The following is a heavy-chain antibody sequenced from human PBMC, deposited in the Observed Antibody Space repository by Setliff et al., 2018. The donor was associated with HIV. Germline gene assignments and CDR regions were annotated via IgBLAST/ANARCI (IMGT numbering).Heavy chain of an antibody. Sequence: SETLSLTCTVSGGSITSADYYWTWIRQPAGKGLEWIGRFSVPGTTNYGPSFKSRLTIWVDMSKNQFSLKLTSVTAADTAVYYRARRKGGYGLDVWGQGTTVTVSS. D-gene: IGHD3-16*01. CDR1: GGSITSADYY. CDR2: FSVPGTT. CDR3: ARRKGGYGLDV. V-gene: IGHV4-61*02. J-gene: IGHJ6*02.